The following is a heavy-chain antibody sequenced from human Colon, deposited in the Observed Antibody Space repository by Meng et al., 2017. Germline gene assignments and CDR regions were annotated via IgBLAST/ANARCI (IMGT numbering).Heavy chain of an antibody. D-gene: IGHD3-22*01. J-gene: IGHJ4*02. CDR3: AKDLPEHYDSSGYTDY. V-gene: IGHV3-23*01. CDR1: GFTFSSYA. CDR2: ISGSGGST. Sequence: GESLKISCAASGFTFSSYAMSWVRQAPGKGLEWASAISGSGGSTYYADSVKGRFTISRDNSKNTLYLQMNSLRAEDTAVYYCAKDLPEHYDSSGYTDYWGQGTLVTVSS.